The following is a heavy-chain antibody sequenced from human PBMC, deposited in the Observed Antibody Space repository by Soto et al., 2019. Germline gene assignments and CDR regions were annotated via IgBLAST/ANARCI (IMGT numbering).Heavy chain of an antibody. CDR2: ISAYNGNT. V-gene: IGHV1-18*01. Sequence: ASVKVSCKASGYIFTSYGISLVRQAPGQGLEWMGWISAYNGNTNYAQKLQGRVTMSRDTSTSTAYMELRSLRSDDTAVYYCGRSVGLSYGMDVWGQGTTVTVSS. J-gene: IGHJ6*02. D-gene: IGHD1-26*01. CDR3: GRSVGLSYGMDV. CDR1: GYIFTSYG.